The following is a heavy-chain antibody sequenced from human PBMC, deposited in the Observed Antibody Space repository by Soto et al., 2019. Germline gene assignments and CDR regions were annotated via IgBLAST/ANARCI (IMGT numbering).Heavy chain of an antibody. Sequence: GASVKVSCKASGYTFTGYYMHWVRQAPGQGLEWMGWINPNSGGTNYAQKFQGWVTMTRDTSISTAYMEPSRLRSDDTAVYYCARDRGGDFWSGKKGGMDVWGQGTTVTVSS. CDR2: INPNSGGT. V-gene: IGHV1-2*04. CDR3: ARDRGGDFWSGKKGGMDV. J-gene: IGHJ6*02. D-gene: IGHD3-3*01. CDR1: GYTFTGYY.